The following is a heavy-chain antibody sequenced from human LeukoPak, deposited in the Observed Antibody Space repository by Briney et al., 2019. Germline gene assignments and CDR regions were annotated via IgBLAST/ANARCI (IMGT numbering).Heavy chain of an antibody. J-gene: IGHJ3*02. Sequence: GGSLRLSCAASGSTLSTYEMTWARQAPGKGLEWVSFISSTSHTFYADSVKGRFTIFRDTAKNSLYLQMNNLRGEDTAVYYCARDVSSSTRAFDIWGQGTMVAVS. D-gene: IGHD2-8*01. V-gene: IGHV3-48*03. CDR1: GSTLSTYE. CDR2: ISSTSHT. CDR3: ARDVSSSTRAFDI.